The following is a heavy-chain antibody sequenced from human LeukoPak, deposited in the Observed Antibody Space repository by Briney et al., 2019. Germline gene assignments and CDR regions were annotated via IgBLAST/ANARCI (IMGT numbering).Heavy chain of an antibody. V-gene: IGHV1-69*13. Sequence: ASVKVSCKASGGTFSSYAISWVRQAPGQGLEWMGGIIPIFGTANYAQKFQGRVTITADESTSTAYMELSSLRSDDTAVYYCASVVPYGSGRNNWFDPWGQGTLVTVSS. D-gene: IGHD3-10*01. CDR3: ASVVPYGSGRNNWFDP. CDR1: GGTFSSYA. CDR2: IIPIFGTA. J-gene: IGHJ5*02.